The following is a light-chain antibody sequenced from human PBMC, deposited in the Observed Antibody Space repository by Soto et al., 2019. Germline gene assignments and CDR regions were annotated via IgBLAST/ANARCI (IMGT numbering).Light chain of an antibody. V-gene: IGKV3-20*01. CDR1: QSVGSY. CDR3: QQYGSSSWT. J-gene: IGKJ1*01. CDR2: GAS. Sequence: EVVMAQSPATLSVSPGERATLSCRASQSVGSYLAWFQQKPGQAPRLLIYGASSRATGIPDRFSGSGSGTDFTLTISRLEPEDFAVYYCQQYGSSSWTFGQGTKVDIK.